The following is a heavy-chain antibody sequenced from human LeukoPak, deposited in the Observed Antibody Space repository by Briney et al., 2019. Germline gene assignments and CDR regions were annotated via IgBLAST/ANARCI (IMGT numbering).Heavy chain of an antibody. J-gene: IGHJ4*02. D-gene: IGHD5-24*01. CDR1: GCTVSSNY. V-gene: IGHV3-66*01. CDR2: IYIGGST. Sequence: GGSLRLSCAASGCTVSSNYMNWVRQGPGKGLGWVSVIYIGGSTYYADSVNGRFTISIDNSKNTLYLQMNSLRAEDTAVYYCARYMATGYYFDYWGQGTLVTVSS. CDR3: ARYMATGYYFDY.